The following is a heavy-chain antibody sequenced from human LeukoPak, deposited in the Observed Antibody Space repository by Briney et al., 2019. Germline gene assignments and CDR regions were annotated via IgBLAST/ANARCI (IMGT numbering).Heavy chain of an antibody. J-gene: IGHJ6*03. Sequence: ASVKVSCKASGYTFTSYGISWVRQAPGQGLEWMGWISAYNGNTNYAQKLQGRVTMTTDTSTSTAYMELRSLRSDDTAVYYCARESGYSPFYYYYYYMDVWGKGTTVTVSS. CDR3: ARESGYSPFYYYYYYMDV. CDR1: GYTFTSYG. D-gene: IGHD5-18*01. V-gene: IGHV1-18*01. CDR2: ISAYNGNT.